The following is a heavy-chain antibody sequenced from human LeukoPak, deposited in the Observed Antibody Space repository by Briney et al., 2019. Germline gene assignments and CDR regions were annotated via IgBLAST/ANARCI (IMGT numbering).Heavy chain of an antibody. CDR1: GGSISSSSYY. V-gene: IGHV4-39*07. Sequence: SETLSLTCTVSGGSISSSSYYWGWIRQPPGKGLEWIGSIYYSGSTYYNPSLKSRVTISVDTSKNQFSLKLSSVTAADTAVYYCARVDYYDSSGLVKPPGDYYYFDYWGQGTLVTVSS. D-gene: IGHD3-22*01. CDR2: IYYSGST. J-gene: IGHJ4*02. CDR3: ARVDYYDSSGLVKPPGDYYYFDY.